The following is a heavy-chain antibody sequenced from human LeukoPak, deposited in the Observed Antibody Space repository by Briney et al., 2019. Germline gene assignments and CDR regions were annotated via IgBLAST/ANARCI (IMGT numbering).Heavy chain of an antibody. V-gene: IGHV3-21*01. J-gene: IGHJ4*02. CDR3: ARDGAITMVRGVTFDY. D-gene: IGHD3-10*01. CDR2: ISSSSSYI. Sequence: AGGSLRLSCAASGFTFSSYSMNWVRQAPGKGLEWVSSISSSSSYIYYAGSVKGRFTISRDNAKNSLYLQMNSLRAEDTAVYYCARDGAITMVRGVTFDYWGQGTLVTVSS. CDR1: GFTFSSYS.